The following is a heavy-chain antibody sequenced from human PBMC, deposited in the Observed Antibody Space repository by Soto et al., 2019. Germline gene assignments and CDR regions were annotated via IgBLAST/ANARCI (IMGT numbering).Heavy chain of an antibody. CDR3: ARALWFGELSDTAQDYYYGMDV. CDR2: TYYRSKWYN. V-gene: IGHV6-1*01. D-gene: IGHD3-10*01. J-gene: IGHJ6*02. CDR1: GDSVSSNSAA. Sequence: QTLSLTCAISGDSVSSNSAAWNWIRQSPSRGLEWPGRTYYRSKWYNDYAVSVKSRITINPDTSKNQFSLQLNSVTPEDTAVYYCARALWFGELSDTAQDYYYGMDVWGQGTTVTVSS.